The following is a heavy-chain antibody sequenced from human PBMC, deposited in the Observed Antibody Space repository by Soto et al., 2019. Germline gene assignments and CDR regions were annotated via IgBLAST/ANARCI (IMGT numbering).Heavy chain of an antibody. Sequence: SETLSLTCAVYGGSFSGYYWSWIGQPPGKGLEWIGEINHSGSTNYNPSLKSRVTISVDTSKNQFSLKLSSVTAADTAVCYCVDSSWLDYWGQGTLVTVSS. CDR1: GGSFSGYY. V-gene: IGHV4-34*01. D-gene: IGHD6-13*01. J-gene: IGHJ4*02. CDR3: VDSSWLDY. CDR2: INHSGST.